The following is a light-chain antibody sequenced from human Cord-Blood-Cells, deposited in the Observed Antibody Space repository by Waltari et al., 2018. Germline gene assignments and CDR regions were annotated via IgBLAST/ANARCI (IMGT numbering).Light chain of an antibody. CDR2: EVS. Sequence: QSALTQPASVSGSPGQSITISCTGTSSDVGSYNLVSWYQQHPGKAPKLMIYEVSKRPSGVSNRFSGSKSGNTASPTISGLQAEDEADYYCCSYVGSSTWVFGGGTKLTVL. J-gene: IGLJ3*02. CDR1: SSDVGSYNL. CDR3: CSYVGSSTWV. V-gene: IGLV2-23*02.